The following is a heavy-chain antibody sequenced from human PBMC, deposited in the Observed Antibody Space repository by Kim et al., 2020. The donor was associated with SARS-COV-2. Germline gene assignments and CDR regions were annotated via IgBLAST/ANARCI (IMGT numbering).Heavy chain of an antibody. Sequence: GGSLRLSCAASGFTFDDYAMHWVRQAPGKGLEWVSGISWNSGTIGYADSVKGRFTISRDNAKNSLYLQMNSLRVEDTALYYCAKDSGMVREDYGMDVWG. D-gene: IGHD3-10*01. CDR1: GFTFDDYA. CDR3: AKDSGMVREDYGMDV. J-gene: IGHJ6*02. V-gene: IGHV3-9*01. CDR2: ISWNSGTI.